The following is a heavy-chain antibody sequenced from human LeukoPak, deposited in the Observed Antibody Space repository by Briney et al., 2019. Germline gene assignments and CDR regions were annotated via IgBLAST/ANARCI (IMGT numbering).Heavy chain of an antibody. CDR3: ASGRPATHLY. CDR2: INHSGST. CDR1: GGSFSGYY. J-gene: IGHJ4*02. Sequence: SETLSLTCAVYGGSFSGYYWSWIRQPPGKGLEWIGEINHSGSTNYNPSLKSRVTISVDTSKNQFSLKLSSVTAADTAVYYCASGRPATHLYWGQGTLVTVSS. D-gene: IGHD6-25*01. V-gene: IGHV4-34*01.